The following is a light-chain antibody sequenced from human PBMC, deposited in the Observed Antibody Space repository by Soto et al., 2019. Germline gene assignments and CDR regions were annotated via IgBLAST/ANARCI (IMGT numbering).Light chain of an antibody. V-gene: IGKV3D-20*02. Sequence: EIVLMQSPGTLSLSPGERATLSCRARHTINSNFLAWYQQKPGQAPRLLIYGASSRATGVPDRFSGSGSGTDFTLTISSLEPEDFAVYYCQQRSNWPPWTFGQGTKVDI. J-gene: IGKJ1*01. CDR3: QQRSNWPPWT. CDR2: GAS. CDR1: HTINSNF.